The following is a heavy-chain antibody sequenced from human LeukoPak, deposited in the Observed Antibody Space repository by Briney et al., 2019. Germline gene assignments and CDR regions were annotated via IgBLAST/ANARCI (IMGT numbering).Heavy chain of an antibody. V-gene: IGHV3-30*02. D-gene: IGHD6-13*01. Sequence: GGSLRLSCAASGFTFSSYGMHWVRQAPGKGLEWVAVISYSEDAKIYADSVKGRFTISRDNSKNTLYLQMDSLRAEDTALYYCAKEYTSRWSYWHFDLWGRGTLVTVSS. CDR3: AKEYTSRWSYWHFDL. CDR1: GFTFSSYG. J-gene: IGHJ2*01. CDR2: ISYSEDAK.